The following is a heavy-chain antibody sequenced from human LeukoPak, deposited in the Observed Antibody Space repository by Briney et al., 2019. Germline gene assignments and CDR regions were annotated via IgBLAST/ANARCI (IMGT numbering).Heavy chain of an antibody. Sequence: SQTLSLTCTVSGGSISSGSYYWSWIRQPAGKGLEWIGRIYTSGSTNYNPSLKSRVTISVDTSKNQFSLKLSSVTAADTAVYFCAREPTAMGYFDYWGQGTLVTVSS. CDR3: AREPTAMGYFDY. CDR1: GGSISSGSYY. V-gene: IGHV4-61*02. J-gene: IGHJ4*02. CDR2: IYTSGST. D-gene: IGHD2-21*02.